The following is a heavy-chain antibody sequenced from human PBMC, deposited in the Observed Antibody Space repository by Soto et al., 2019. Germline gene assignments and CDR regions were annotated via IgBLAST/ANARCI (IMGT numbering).Heavy chain of an antibody. CDR3: ARAPSP. V-gene: IGHV4-30-2*01. CDR2: IYHSGST. Sequence: QLQLQESGSGLVKPSQTLSLTCAVSGGSISSGGYSWSWVRQPPGKGLEWIGYIYHSGSTYYTPSLKGRVTRPGDGSKNQFSRKRSAGTAADTAVYHCARAPSPGGQGTLVTVSS. CDR1: GGSISSGGYS. J-gene: IGHJ5*02.